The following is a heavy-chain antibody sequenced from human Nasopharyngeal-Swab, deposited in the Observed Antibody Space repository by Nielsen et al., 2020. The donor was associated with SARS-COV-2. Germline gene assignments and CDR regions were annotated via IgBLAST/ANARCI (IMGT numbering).Heavy chain of an antibody. CDR3: ASLDYYDSSGYYSLIGPEYYFHV. J-gene: IGHJ4*02. CDR1: GYSFTSYW. D-gene: IGHD3-22*01. V-gene: IGHV5-51*01. CDR2: TTHGDSDT. Sequence: GASLKISCKGSGYSFTSYWIGWVRQMPGKGLEMVGITTHGDSDTRYSTSFQGLVTISAAKSINTTYLQWSSLKASDTSGYFCASLDYYDSSGYYSLIGPEYYFHVWGQGTLVTVSS.